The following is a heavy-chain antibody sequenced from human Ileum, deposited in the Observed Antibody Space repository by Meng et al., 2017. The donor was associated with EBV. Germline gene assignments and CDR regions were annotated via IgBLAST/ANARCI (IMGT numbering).Heavy chain of an antibody. CDR2: CSGGT. J-gene: IGHJ4*02. Sequence: GQLRGSGPGLVKPSQTLSLTWAGSGVSISSGVYHWSWIRQRPGKGLEWIGCSGGTYYNPSLKSRLTISVDTSKNQFSLKLDAATAADTAVYYCAIYAVGGSGQGYWGQGTLVTVSS. CDR1: GVSISSGVYH. D-gene: IGHD1-26*01. CDR3: AIYAVGGSGQGY. V-gene: IGHV4-30-4*01.